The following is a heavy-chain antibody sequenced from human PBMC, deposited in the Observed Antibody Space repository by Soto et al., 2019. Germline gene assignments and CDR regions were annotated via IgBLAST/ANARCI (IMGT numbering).Heavy chain of an antibody. V-gene: IGHV3-23*01. CDR1: GFTFSSDA. Sequence: TVGSLRLSCAASGFTFSSDAMSWVRQAPGKGLEWVSGINGGGVSTYYAESVKGRFTISRDNAKNSLYLHLNSLTAEDTAIYYCARVLYATWSSFDYWGQGTLVTVSS. CDR3: ARVLYATWSSFDY. J-gene: IGHJ4*02. D-gene: IGHD1-26*01. CDR2: INGGGVST.